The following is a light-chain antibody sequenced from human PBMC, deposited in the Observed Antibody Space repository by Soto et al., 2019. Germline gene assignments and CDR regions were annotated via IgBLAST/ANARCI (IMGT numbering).Light chain of an antibody. CDR3: QQNYSPPPIT. J-gene: IGKJ5*01. CDR2: AAS. CDR1: QSIANY. Sequence: DIQMTQSPSSLSASVGVRVTMAVGASQSIANYLNWYQQKPGKAPKLLIYAASTLQSGVPSKFSGSGFGTDFTLTISSLQTEDFATYYCQQNYSPPPITFGQGTRLEIK. V-gene: IGKV1-39*01.